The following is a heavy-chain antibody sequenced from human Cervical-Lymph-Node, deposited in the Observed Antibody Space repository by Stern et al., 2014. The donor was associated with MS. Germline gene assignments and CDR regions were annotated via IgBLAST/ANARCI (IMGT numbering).Heavy chain of an antibody. CDR2: LIPVFDAP. D-gene: IGHD3-10*01. CDR1: GDTLSSHT. CDR3: ATGAHGMDV. Sequence: VQLVESGDEVKKVGSSVKVSCKASGDTLSSHTISWVRQAPGQGLEWMGGLIPVFDAPNYAQKFQGRVKITSDETTNTAHMELSSLGSEDTAVYYCATGAHGMDVWGQGTAVSVSS. J-gene: IGHJ6*02. V-gene: IGHV1-69*01.